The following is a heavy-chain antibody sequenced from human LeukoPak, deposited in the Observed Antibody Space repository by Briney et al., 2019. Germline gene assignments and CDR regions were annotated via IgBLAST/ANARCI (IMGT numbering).Heavy chain of an antibody. CDR1: GFTFSSYG. J-gene: IGHJ4*02. CDR3: SGGGIAVIDY. V-gene: IGHV3-30*03. CDR2: ISYDGSNK. D-gene: IGHD3-16*02. Sequence: GRSLRLSCAASGFTFSSYGMHWVRQAPGKGLEWVAVISYDGSNKYYADSVKGRFTISRDNSKNTLYLQMNSLRAEDTAVYYCSGGGIAVIDYWGQGTLVTVSS.